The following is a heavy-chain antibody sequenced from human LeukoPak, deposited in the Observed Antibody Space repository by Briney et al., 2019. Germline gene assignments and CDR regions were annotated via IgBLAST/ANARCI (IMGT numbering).Heavy chain of an antibody. J-gene: IGHJ6*02. CDR3: ARRSSAATVTNYYYGMDV. CDR2: IYYSGST. CDR1: GASISSHY. Sequence: SETLSLTCTVSGASISSHYWSWIRQPPGKGLEWIGYIYYSGSTNYNPSLKSRVTISVDTSKNQFSLKLSSVTAADTAVYYCARRSSAATVTNYYYGMDVWGQGTTDTVSS. D-gene: IGHD4-11*01. V-gene: IGHV4-59*11.